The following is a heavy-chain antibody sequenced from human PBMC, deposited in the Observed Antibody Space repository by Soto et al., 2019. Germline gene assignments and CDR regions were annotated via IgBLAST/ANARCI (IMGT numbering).Heavy chain of an antibody. D-gene: IGHD6-19*01. CDR3: AKGGIAVAGTIDH. CDR2: ISWNGRTT. J-gene: IGHJ4*02. V-gene: IGHV3-9*01. Sequence: EVQLVESGGGLVQPGRSLRLSCAASGFTFDDYAMHWVRQAPGKGLEWVSGISWNGRTTGYADSVKGRFIISRDNAKNSLYLQMNSLRAEDTALYYCAKGGIAVAGTIDHWGQGTLVTVSP. CDR1: GFTFDDYA.